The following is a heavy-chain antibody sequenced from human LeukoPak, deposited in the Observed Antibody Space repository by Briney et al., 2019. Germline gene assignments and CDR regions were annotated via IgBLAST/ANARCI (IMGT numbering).Heavy chain of an antibody. CDR1: GGSISSYY. D-gene: IGHD3-9*01. V-gene: IGHV4-59*12. Sequence: SETLSLTCTVSGGSISSYYWSWIRQPPGKGLEWIGYIYYSGSTNYNPSLKSRVTMSVDTSKNQFSLKLSSVTAADTAVYYCARAPSILTGYYTFDPWGQGTLVTVSS. CDR3: ARAPSILTGYYTFDP. CDR2: IYYSGST. J-gene: IGHJ5*02.